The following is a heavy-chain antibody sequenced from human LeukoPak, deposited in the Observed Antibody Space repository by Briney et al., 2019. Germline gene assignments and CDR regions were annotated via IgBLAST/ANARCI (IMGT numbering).Heavy chain of an antibody. V-gene: IGHV3-21*01. CDR1: GFTFSSYT. Sequence: PGGSLRLSCEASGFTFSSYTMHWVRQAPGKGLEWVSSITGSSNYIYYGDSMKGRFTISRDNAGNSVYLQMNSLRAEDTALYYRARGPRLEAFDIWGQGTMLTVSS. D-gene: IGHD3-16*01. CDR3: ARGPRLEAFDI. CDR2: ITGSSNYI. J-gene: IGHJ3*02.